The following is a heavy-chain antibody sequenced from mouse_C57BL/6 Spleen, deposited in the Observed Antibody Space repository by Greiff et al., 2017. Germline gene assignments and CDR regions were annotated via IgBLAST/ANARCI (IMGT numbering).Heavy chain of an antibody. CDR3: ARLRLGKYLDY. CDR1: GYTFTSYW. V-gene: IGHV1-53*01. J-gene: IGHJ2*01. CDR2: INPSNGGT. D-gene: IGHD2-1*01. Sequence: QVQLQQPGTELVKPGASVKLSCKASGYTFTSYWMHWVKQRPGQGLEWIGNINPSNGGTNYNEKFKSKATLTVDKSSSTAYMQLSSLASEDSAVXYCARLRLGKYLDYWGQGTTLTVAS.